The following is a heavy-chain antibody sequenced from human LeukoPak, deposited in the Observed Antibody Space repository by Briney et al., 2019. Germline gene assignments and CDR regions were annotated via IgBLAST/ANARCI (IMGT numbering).Heavy chain of an antibody. CDR3: ARELVEAGYGDYFDY. J-gene: IGHJ4*02. CDR2: ISSSGSTI. CDR1: GFTFSSYS. D-gene: IGHD4-17*01. Sequence: TGGSLRLSCAASGFTFSSYSMNWVRQAPGKGLEWVSYISSSGSTIYYADSVKGRFTISRDNAKNSLYLQMNSLRAEDTAVYYCARELVEAGYGDYFDYWGQGTLVTVSS. V-gene: IGHV3-48*04.